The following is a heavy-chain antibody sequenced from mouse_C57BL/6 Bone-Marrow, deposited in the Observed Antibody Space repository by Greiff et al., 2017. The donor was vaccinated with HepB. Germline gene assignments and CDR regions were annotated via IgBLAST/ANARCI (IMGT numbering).Heavy chain of an antibody. CDR3: ASGDGYWV. J-gene: IGHJ1*03. D-gene: IGHD2-3*01. CDR1: GYTFTDYY. V-gene: IGHV1-26*01. CDR2: INPNNGGT. Sequence: EVQLQQSGPELVKPGASVKISCKASGYTFTDYYMNWVKQSHGKSLEWIGDINPNNGGTSYNQKFKGKATLTVDKSSSTAYMELRSLTSEDSAVYYCASGDGYWVWGTGTTVTVSS.